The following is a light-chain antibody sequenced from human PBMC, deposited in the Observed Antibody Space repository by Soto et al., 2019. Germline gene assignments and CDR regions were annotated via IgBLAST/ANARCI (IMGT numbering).Light chain of an antibody. Sequence: EILLTQSPGTLSLSPGERATLSCRASQSVPKNYLAWYQQEPGQAPRLLIYGPSSRATGIPDRFSGSGSGTDFTLTIRSLQSEDFAVYYCQQYNNRPPWTFGQGTKVEIK. CDR2: GPS. CDR1: QSVPKNY. V-gene: IGKV3-20*01. CDR3: QQYNNRPPWT. J-gene: IGKJ1*01.